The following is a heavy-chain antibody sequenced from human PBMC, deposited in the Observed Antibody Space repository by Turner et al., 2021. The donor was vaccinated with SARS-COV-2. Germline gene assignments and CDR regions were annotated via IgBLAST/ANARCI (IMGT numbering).Heavy chain of an antibody. D-gene: IGHD1-1*01. J-gene: IGHJ4*02. CDR3: ARGGGDNFDYFVY. Sequence: QVHLVQSGAEVRKPGASVQVFCKTSGYTFTDYNIYWMRQAPGQGLGWVGWTNPNNGDTVYAQNFHGRVTVTWDTSIGTAYMDLSRLTSDDTAIYFCARGGGDNFDYFVYWGQGTLVTVSS. CDR1: GYTFTDYN. V-gene: IGHV1-2*02. CDR2: TNPNNGDT.